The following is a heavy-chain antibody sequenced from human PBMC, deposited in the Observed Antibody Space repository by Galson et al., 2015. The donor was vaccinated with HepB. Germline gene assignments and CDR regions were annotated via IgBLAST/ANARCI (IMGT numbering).Heavy chain of an antibody. V-gene: IGHV1-18*04. J-gene: IGHJ4*02. CDR2: ISAYNGNT. CDR1: GYTFTSYG. D-gene: IGHD3-22*01. Sequence: SVKASCKASGYTFTSYGISWVRQAPGQGLEWMGWISAYNGNTNYAQKLQGRVTMTTDTSTSTAHMELRSLRSDDTAVYYCARERGYYYDSSGYFHFDYWGQGTLVTVSS. CDR3: ARERGYYYDSSGYFHFDY.